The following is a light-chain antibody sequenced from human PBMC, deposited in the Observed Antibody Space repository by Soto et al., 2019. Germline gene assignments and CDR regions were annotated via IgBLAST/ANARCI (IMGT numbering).Light chain of an antibody. CDR3: QSYDSSLTTYV. Sequence: QSVLTQPPSVSEAPGQRVTISCTGTSSDIGAGHDVHWYQQLPGVAPKLLIYSNAIRPSGVPDRFSASKSGTSASLAIPGLRAEDEADYYCQSYDSSLTTYVFGTGTKLTVL. CDR2: SNA. V-gene: IGLV1-40*01. J-gene: IGLJ1*01. CDR1: SSDIGAGHD.